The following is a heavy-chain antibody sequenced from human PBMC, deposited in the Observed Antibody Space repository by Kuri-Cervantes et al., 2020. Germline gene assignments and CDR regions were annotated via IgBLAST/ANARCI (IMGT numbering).Heavy chain of an antibody. V-gene: IGHV3-33*03. J-gene: IGHJ5*02. Sequence: GGSLRLSCAASGFTFSSYGMHWVRQAPGKGLEWVAVIWYDGSNKYYADSVKGRFTISRDNAKNSLYLQMSSLRAEDTALYYCAKDPSRFGELSPWFDPWGQGTLVTVSS. CDR3: AKDPSRFGELSPWFDP. D-gene: IGHD3-10*01. CDR1: GFTFSSYG. CDR2: IWYDGSNK.